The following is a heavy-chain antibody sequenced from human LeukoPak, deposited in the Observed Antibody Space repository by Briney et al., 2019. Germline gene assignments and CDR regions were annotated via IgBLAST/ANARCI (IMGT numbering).Heavy chain of an antibody. CDR2: INRSGST. Sequence: PSETLSLTCAVYGGSFSGYYWSWIRQPPGKGLEWIGEINRSGSTNYNASLKNRVTISVDTSKNQFSLKLSSVTAADTAVYYCARGLLGGSGYFDYWGQGTLVTVSS. CDR1: GGSFSGYY. CDR3: ARGLLGGSGYFDY. J-gene: IGHJ4*02. D-gene: IGHD3-16*01. V-gene: IGHV4-34*01.